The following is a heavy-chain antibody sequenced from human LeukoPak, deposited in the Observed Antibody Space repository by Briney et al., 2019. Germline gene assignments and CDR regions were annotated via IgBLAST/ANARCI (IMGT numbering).Heavy chain of an antibody. J-gene: IGHJ4*02. V-gene: IGHV4-61*01. CDR3: ARSRGTTMVTRFDY. D-gene: IGHD5-18*01. CDR2: IYSSGST. CDR1: GGSVSSGSYY. Sequence: PSETLSLTCTVSGGSVSSGSYYWSWIRQPPGKGLEWIGRIYSSGSTNYNPSLKSRVTMSVDTSKNQFSVKLSSVTAADTAVYYCARSRGTTMVTRFDYWGQGTLVTVSS.